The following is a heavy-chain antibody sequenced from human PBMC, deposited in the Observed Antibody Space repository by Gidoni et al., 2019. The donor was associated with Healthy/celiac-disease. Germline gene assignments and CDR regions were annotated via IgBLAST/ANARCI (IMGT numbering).Heavy chain of an antibody. J-gene: IGHJ6*02. V-gene: IGHV4-59*01. D-gene: IGHD6-13*01. CDR1: GGSISRYY. CDR2: IYYSGST. Sequence: QVQLQESGPGLVKPSETLSLTCTVSGGSISRYYWSWIRPPPGKGLEWIGYIYYSGSTNYNPSLKSRVTISVDTAKNQFSLKLSSVTAADTAVYYCARDSSAAAGTGYYYGMDVWGQGTTVTVSS. CDR3: ARDSSAAAGTGYYYGMDV.